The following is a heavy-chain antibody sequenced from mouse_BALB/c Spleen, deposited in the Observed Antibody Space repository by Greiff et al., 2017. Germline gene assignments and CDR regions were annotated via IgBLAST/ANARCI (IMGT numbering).Heavy chain of an antibody. D-gene: IGHD1-2*01. V-gene: IGHV5-9-3*01. Sequence: EVQVVESGGGLVKPGGSLKLSCAASGFTFSSYAMSWVRQTPEKRLEWVATISSGGSYTYYPDSVKGRFTISRDNAKNTLYLQMSSLRSEDTAMYYCARGYGYDYAMDYWGQGTSVTVSS. CDR3: ARGYGYDYAMDY. J-gene: IGHJ4*01. CDR1: GFTFSSYA. CDR2: ISSGGSYT.